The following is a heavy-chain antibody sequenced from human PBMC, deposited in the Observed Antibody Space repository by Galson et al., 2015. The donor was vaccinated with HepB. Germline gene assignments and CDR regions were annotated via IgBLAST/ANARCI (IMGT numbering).Heavy chain of an antibody. Sequence: PTLVTPPQTLTLPCTFSGFSLRSNHVGVGWIRQLPGKALEWLAFIYWDDDERYSPHMRTRLTITKETSKNRVVLTLTNVDPVYTATYYCAHGSGWLLDSWGQGTLVTVSS. J-gene: IGHJ5*01. CDR2: IYWDDDE. V-gene: IGHV2-5*02. D-gene: IGHD6-19*01. CDR1: GFSLRSNHVG. CDR3: AHGSGWLLDS.